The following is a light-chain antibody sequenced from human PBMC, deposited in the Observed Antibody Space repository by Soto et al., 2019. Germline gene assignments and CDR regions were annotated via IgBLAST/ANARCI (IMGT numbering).Light chain of an antibody. V-gene: IGLV1-47*01. CDR3: AAWDDSLV. Sequence: QSVLTQPPSASGTPGQRVTISCSGSSSNIGSNYVYWYHQLPGTAPKLLINRNNQRPSGVPDRFSGSKSGTSASLAISGLRSEDEADYYCAAWDDSLVFGGGTKLTVL. CDR2: RNN. J-gene: IGLJ2*01. CDR1: SSNIGSNY.